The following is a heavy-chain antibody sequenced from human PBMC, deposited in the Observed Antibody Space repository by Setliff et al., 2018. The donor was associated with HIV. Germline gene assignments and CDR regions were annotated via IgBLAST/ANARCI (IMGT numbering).Heavy chain of an antibody. D-gene: IGHD3-3*01. CDR1: DGSISSSSYY. V-gene: IGHV4-39*01. CDR2: IYYSGNT. CDR3: ARQSGYTRGWDIFGLVAGSFDI. Sequence: SETLSLTCNVSDGSISSSSYYWAWIRQPPGKGLEWIGTIYYSGNTYYRPSLKGRVTVSIDTSKNQFSLRLNSVTAADTAVYYCARQSGYTRGWDIFGLVAGSFDIWGQGTMVTVS. J-gene: IGHJ3*02.